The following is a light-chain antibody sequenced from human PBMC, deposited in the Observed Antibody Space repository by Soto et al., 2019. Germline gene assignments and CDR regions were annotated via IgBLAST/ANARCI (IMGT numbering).Light chain of an antibody. CDR1: SSDVGGYNY. CDR3: SSYTSRSTSV. Sequence: QSALSQPASVSGSPGQSITISCTGASSDVGGYNYVSWYQQHPGKAPKLMIYEVSNRPSGVSNRFSGSKSGNTASLTISGLQAEDEADYSCSSYTSRSTSVFGPGTK. CDR2: EVS. J-gene: IGLJ2*01. V-gene: IGLV2-14*01.